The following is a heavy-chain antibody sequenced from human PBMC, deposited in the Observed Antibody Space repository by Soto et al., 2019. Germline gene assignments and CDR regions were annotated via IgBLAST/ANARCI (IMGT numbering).Heavy chain of an antibody. J-gene: IGHJ4*02. V-gene: IGHV4-59*08. CDR3: ARQSLRYDFWSGSYFDY. CDR2: IYYSGST. CDR1: GGSISSYY. Sequence: QVQLQESGPGLVKPSETLSLTCTVSGGSISSYYWSWIRQPPGKGLEWIGYIYYSGSTNYNPSLKSRVTISVDTYKNQFSLKLSSVTAADTAVYYCARQSLRYDFWSGSYFDYWGQGTLVTVSS. D-gene: IGHD3-3*01.